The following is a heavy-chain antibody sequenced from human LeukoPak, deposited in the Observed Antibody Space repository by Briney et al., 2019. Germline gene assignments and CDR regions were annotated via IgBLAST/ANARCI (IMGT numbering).Heavy chain of an antibody. CDR1: GFTFDRFT. Sequence: SGGSLRLSCAASGFTFDRFTIHWVRQTPGKGLEWVSLINRRGHTFYADSVKGRFTISRDNSRNSVFLQMNSLRPEDTALYHCAKEVDCPSDCLFFHSWGQGTLVTVFS. CDR2: INRRGHT. D-gene: IGHD2-21*02. CDR3: AKEVDCPSDCLFFHS. J-gene: IGHJ4*02. V-gene: IGHV3-43*01.